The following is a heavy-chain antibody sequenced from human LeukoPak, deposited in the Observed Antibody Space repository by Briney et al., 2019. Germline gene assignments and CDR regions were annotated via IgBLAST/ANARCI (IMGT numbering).Heavy chain of an antibody. CDR3: ARLIRRIAVVDLDY. CDR2: ITSNSGDT. CDR1: GYTFTDYY. Sequence: ASVTVSCKASGYTFTDYYIHWVRQAPGQGLEWMGRITSNSGDTNYAQKFQGRVTMTRDTSINTAYMELSKLRSDDTAVYYCARLIRRIAVVDLDYWGQGTLITVSS. D-gene: IGHD2-15*01. V-gene: IGHV1-2*06. J-gene: IGHJ4*02.